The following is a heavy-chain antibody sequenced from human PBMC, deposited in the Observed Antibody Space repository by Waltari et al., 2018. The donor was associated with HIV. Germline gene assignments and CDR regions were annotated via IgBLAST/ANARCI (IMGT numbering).Heavy chain of an antibody. V-gene: IGHV4-59*01. Sequence: GSISSYYWSWIRQPPGKGLEWIGYIYYSGSTNYNPSLKSRVTISVDTSKNQFSLKLSSVTAADTAVYYCARANYDSSGYYYLNYFDYWGQGTLVTVSS. J-gene: IGHJ4*02. D-gene: IGHD3-22*01. CDR3: ARANYDSSGYYYLNYFDY. CDR2: IYYSGST. CDR1: GSISSYY.